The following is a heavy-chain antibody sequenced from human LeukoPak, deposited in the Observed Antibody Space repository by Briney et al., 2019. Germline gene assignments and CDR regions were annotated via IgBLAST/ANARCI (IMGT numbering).Heavy chain of an antibody. CDR2: ISWNSGSI. D-gene: IGHD3-22*01. J-gene: IGHJ4*02. CDR1: GFTFDDYA. V-gene: IGHV3-9*01. Sequence: QAGGSLRLSCAASGFTFDDYAMHWVRQAPGKGLEWVSGISWNSGSIGYADSVKGRFTISRDNAKNSLYLQMNSLRAEDTALNYCARGAYYYDSSGYYQIDYWGQGTLVTVSS. CDR3: ARGAYYYDSSGYYQIDY.